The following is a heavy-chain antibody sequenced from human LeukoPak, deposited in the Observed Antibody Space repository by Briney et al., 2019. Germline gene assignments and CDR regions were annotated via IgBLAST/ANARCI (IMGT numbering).Heavy chain of an antibody. CDR3: ARDRHIAAAGYYFDY. V-gene: IGHV3-30*04. J-gene: IGHJ4*02. Sequence: GGSLRLSCAASGFTFSTYPIHWVRQAPGKGLEWVAVIADDGKDKHYVESVKGRFTISRDNSKNTLYLQMNSLRVEDTAVYYCARDRHIAAAGYYFDYWGQGTLATVSS. CDR2: IADDGKDK. CDR1: GFTFSTYP. D-gene: IGHD6-25*01.